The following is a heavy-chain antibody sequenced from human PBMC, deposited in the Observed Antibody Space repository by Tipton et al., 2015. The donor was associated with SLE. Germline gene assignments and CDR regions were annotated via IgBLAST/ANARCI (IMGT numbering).Heavy chain of an antibody. D-gene: IGHD2/OR15-2a*01. CDR3: ATEYYYRLET. V-gene: IGHV3-72*01. CDR1: GFSFNDYA. CDR2: SRNKGNTYTT. J-gene: IGHJ5*02. Sequence: GSLRLSCAASGFSFNDYAMSWVRQAPGKGLEWVGLSRNKGNTYTTEYAASVKGRFTISRDDSKDSLYLHMDNLKSEDTAVYYCATEYYYRLETWGQGTLVTVSS.